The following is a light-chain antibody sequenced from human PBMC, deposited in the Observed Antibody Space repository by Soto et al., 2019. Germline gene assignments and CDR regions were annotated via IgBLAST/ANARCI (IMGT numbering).Light chain of an antibody. Sequence: QMTQTPLSPAAPVGEKIIITCRASRDVGSDVSWYQQKPGQAPKLVIYAASNLYTGVPSRFSGRRSGTEFTLTISSLQPEDVASYYCQQYYTVSCTFGQGTMVDIK. J-gene: IGKJ1*01. V-gene: IGKV1-6*01. CDR1: RDVGSD. CDR2: AAS. CDR3: QQYYTVSCT.